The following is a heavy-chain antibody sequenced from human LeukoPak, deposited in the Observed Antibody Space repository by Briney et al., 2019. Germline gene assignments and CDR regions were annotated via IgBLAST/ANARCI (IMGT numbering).Heavy chain of an antibody. CDR3: ARAGGSYYYYFDY. D-gene: IGHD1-26*01. Sequence: PGRSLRLSCAASGFTFSVYGMHWVCQAPGKGLEWVAVMWYDGSNKYYADSVKGRFTISRDNSKNTLYLEMSSLRAEDTAVYFCARAGGSYYYYFDYWGQGTLVTVSS. CDR2: MWYDGSNK. J-gene: IGHJ4*02. V-gene: IGHV3-33*01. CDR1: GFTFSVYG.